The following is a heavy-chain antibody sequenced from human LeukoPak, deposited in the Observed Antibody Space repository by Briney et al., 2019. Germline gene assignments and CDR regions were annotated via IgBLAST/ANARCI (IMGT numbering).Heavy chain of an antibody. CDR1: GFTFSSYA. CDR3: ARERVATISAGGYYFDY. CDR2: ISYDGNNK. Sequence: GGSLRLSCAASGFTFSSYAMHWVRQAPGKGLEWVAVISYDGNNKYYADSVKGRFTISRDNSKNTLYLQMNSLRAEDTAVYYCARERVATISAGGYYFDYWGQGTLVTVSS. V-gene: IGHV3-30-3*01. J-gene: IGHJ4*02. D-gene: IGHD5-12*01.